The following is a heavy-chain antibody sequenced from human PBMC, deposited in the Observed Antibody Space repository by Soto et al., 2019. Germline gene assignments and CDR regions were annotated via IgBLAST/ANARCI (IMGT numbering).Heavy chain of an antibody. CDR2: ISYDGSNK. CDR1: GFTFSSYA. D-gene: IGHD4-17*01. J-gene: IGHJ4*02. Sequence: QVQLVESGGGVVQPGRSLRLSCAASGFTFSSYAMHWVRQAPGKGLEWVAVISYDGSNKYYADSVKGRFTISRDNSKNTLYLQMNSLRAEDTAVYYCARDGLPFTVTTSRGSVEPYYFDYWGQGTLVTVSS. CDR3: ARDGLPFTVTTSRGSVEPYYFDY. V-gene: IGHV3-30-3*01.